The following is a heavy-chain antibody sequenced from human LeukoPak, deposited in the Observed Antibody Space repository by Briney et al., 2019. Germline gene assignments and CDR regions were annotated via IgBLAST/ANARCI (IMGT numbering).Heavy chain of an antibody. V-gene: IGHV4-34*01. J-gene: IGHJ4*02. CDR3: ARQYYGYSGGGLDY. D-gene: IGHD3-16*01. CDR1: GFPFSSYS. Sequence: GSLRLSCAASGFPFSSYSMHWIRQPPGKGLEWIGEINHSGSTSYNPSLKSRVTISVDTSKNQFSLKLNSVTAADTALYYCARQYYGYSGGGLDYWGQGTVLSVSS. CDR2: INHSGST.